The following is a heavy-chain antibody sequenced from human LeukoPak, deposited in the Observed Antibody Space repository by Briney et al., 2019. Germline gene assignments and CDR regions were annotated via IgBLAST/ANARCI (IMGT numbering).Heavy chain of an antibody. CDR3: ARREGDSSGLNWFDP. J-gene: IGHJ5*02. V-gene: IGHV1-69*13. Sequence: SVKVSCKTSGNTFTSYYMHWVRQAPGQGLEWMGGIIPIFGTANYAQKFQGRVTITADESTSTAYMELSSLRSEDTAVYYCARREGDSSGLNWFDPWGQGTLVTVSS. CDR2: IIPIFGTA. D-gene: IGHD3-22*01. CDR1: GNTFTSYY.